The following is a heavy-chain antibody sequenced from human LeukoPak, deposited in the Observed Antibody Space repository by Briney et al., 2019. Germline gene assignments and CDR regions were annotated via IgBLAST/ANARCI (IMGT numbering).Heavy chain of an antibody. J-gene: IGHJ6*03. D-gene: IGHD3-10*01. CDR2: IKQDGSEK. CDR3: ARDGDPSVLWFGELLSPDYMDV. Sequence: QSGGSLRLSCAASGFIFSHYGMSWVRQAPGKGLEWVANIKQDGSEKYYVDSVKGRFTISRDNAKNSLYLQMNSLRAEDTAVYYCARDGDPSVLWFGELLSPDYMDVWGKGTTVTISS. CDR1: GFIFSHYG. V-gene: IGHV3-7*01.